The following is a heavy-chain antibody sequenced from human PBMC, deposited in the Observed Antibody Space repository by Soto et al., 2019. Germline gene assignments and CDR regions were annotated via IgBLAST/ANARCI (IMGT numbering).Heavy chain of an antibody. CDR3: ARGASPLIDY. CDR2: INAGNGNT. CDR1: GYTFTSYA. Sequence: KKPRASVKVSCKASGYTFTSYAMHWVRQAPGQRLEWMGWINAGNGNTKYSQKFQGRVTIIRDTSASTAYMELSSLRSEDTAVYYCARGASPLIDYWGQGTLVTVSS. V-gene: IGHV1-3*01. D-gene: IGHD1-26*01. J-gene: IGHJ4*02.